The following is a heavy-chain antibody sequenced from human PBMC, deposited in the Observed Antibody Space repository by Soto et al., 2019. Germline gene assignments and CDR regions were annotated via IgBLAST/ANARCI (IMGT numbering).Heavy chain of an antibody. CDR1: GYPVTAYY. CDR3: ARGGGVGVAGSAAFDM. CDR2: INPATGAA. J-gene: IGHJ3*02. Sequence: QLHLVQSGAVVKKPGASVTVSCSASGYPVTAYYMHWVRQAPGRGLEWMGGINPATGAAKYKQTFQGRVTMTRDTSTSTVFMGLSGLTSADTAGFYCARGGGVGVAGSAAFDMWGQGTLVTVSS. V-gene: IGHV1-2*02. D-gene: IGHD3-3*01.